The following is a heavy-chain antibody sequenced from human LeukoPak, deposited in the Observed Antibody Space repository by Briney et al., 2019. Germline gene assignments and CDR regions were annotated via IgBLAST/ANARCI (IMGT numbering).Heavy chain of an antibody. CDR1: GGSISSSSYY. CDR3: ARLIGVSYHDILTGFQFDY. J-gene: IGHJ4*02. Sequence: SETLSLTCTVSGGSISSSSYYWGWIRQPPGKGLEWIGSIYYSGSTYYNPSLKSRVTISVDTSKNQFSLKLSSVTAADTAVYYCARLIGVSYHDILTGFQFDYWGQGTLVTVSS. CDR2: IYYSGST. D-gene: IGHD3-9*01. V-gene: IGHV4-39*01.